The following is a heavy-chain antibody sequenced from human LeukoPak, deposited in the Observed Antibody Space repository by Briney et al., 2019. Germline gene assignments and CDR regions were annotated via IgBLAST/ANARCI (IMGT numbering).Heavy chain of an antibody. D-gene: IGHD3-3*01. J-gene: IGHJ6*03. Sequence: SETLSLTCTVSGGSISSYYWSWIRQPAGKGLEWIERIYTSGSTNYNPSLKSRVTMSVDTSKNQFSLKLSSVTAADTAVYYCAGTTYYDFWSGYYLESDYYMDVWGKGTTVTVSS. V-gene: IGHV4-4*07. CDR1: GGSISSYY. CDR3: AGTTYYDFWSGYYLESDYYMDV. CDR2: IYTSGST.